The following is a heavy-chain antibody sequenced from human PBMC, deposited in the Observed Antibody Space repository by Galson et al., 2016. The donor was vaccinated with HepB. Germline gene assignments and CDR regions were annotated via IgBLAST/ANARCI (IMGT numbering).Heavy chain of an antibody. CDR2: IVVGSGNT. Sequence: SVKVSCKASGFTFTNSAVQWVRQARGQRLEWIGWIVVGSGNTNFAQKFQERVTITRDMSTSTAHMELSSLRSEDTAVYYCTADSHLTMVVPDRFEYWGQGTLVTVSS. CDR1: GFTFTNSA. CDR3: TADSHLTMVVPDRFEY. D-gene: IGHD3-22*01. V-gene: IGHV1-58*01. J-gene: IGHJ4*02.